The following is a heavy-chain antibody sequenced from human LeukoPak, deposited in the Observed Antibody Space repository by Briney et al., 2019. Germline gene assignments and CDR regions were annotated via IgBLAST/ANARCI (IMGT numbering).Heavy chain of an antibody. V-gene: IGHV1-69*02. J-gene: IGHJ4*02. CDR3: AADQYDSRAYELRFDY. CDR2: IIPILGIV. CDR1: GGTFSSYT. Sequence: SVKVSCKAFGGTFSSYTFSWVRQAPGQGLEWMGRIIPILGIVNYAQKFQGRVTITADKSTTTAYMEVTSLRSEDTAVYYCAADQYDSRAYELRFDYWGQGTLVTVSS. D-gene: IGHD3-22*01.